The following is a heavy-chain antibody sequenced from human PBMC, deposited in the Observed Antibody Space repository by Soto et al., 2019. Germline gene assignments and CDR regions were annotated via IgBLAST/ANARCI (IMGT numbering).Heavy chain of an antibody. CDR1: GYRFAGYW. CDR2: IDPSDSQT. D-gene: IGHD3-22*01. V-gene: IGHV5-10-1*01. Sequence: GEALTLSCTGSGYRFAGYWITWVRQKPGKGLEWMGRIDPSDSQTYYSPSFRGHVTISVTKSITTVFLQWSSLRASDTAMYYCARQIYDSDTGPNFQYYFDSWGQGNPVTASA. J-gene: IGHJ4*02. CDR3: ARQIYDSDTGPNFQYYFDS.